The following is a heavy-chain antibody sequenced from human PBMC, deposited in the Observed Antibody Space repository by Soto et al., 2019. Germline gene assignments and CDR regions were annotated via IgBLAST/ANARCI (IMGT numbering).Heavy chain of an antibody. CDR3: ARVGQDDYVWGSYRS. V-gene: IGHV3-30*09. D-gene: IGHD3-16*02. Sequence: ESGGGVVQPGRSLRLSCAASGFTFSIYAMHWVRQAPGKGLEWVAVISYDGSNKYYADSVKGRFAISRDNSKNTLYLQMNSLRAEDTAVYYCARVGQDDYVWGSYRSWGQGTLVTGSS. CDR1: GFTFSIYA. J-gene: IGHJ4*02. CDR2: ISYDGSNK.